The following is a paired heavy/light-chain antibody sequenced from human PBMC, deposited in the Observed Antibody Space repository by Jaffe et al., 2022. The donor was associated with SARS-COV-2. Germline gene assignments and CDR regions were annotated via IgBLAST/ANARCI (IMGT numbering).Light chain of an antibody. CDR3: QQDYNLPQT. CDR2: GAS. Sequence: EIVMTQSPATLSLSPGERATLSCRASQSVSSSYLSWYQQKPGQAPRLLIYGASTRATGIPARFSGSGSGTDFTLTISSLQPEDFAVYYCQQDYNLPQTFGQGTKLEIK. J-gene: IGKJ2*01. CDR1: QSVSSSY. V-gene: IGKV3D-7*01.
Heavy chain of an antibody. J-gene: IGHJ4*02. V-gene: IGHV4-39*01. Sequence: QLQLQESGPGLVKPSETLSLTCTVSGGSISSSSYYWGWIRQPPGKGLEWIGSIYYSGSTYYNPSLKSRVTISVDTSKNQFSLKLSSVTAADTAVYYCARQGAYGSGSYCLDYWGQGTLVTVSS. CDR2: IYYSGST. D-gene: IGHD3-10*01. CDR3: ARQGAYGSGSYCLDY. CDR1: GGSISSSSYY.